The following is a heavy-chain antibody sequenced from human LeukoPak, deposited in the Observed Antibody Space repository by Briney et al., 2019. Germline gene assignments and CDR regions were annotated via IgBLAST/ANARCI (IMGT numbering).Heavy chain of an antibody. D-gene: IGHD3-16*01. J-gene: IGHJ4*02. Sequence: PSETLSLTCTVSGGSTSTYYGSWIRQPPSKGLEGIGYIYYSGSTNYNPSLQSRVSISVDPSRHQFSLNLSSVTAAVTAVYYCARLNGGNWGQGTLVTVSS. CDR1: GGSTSTYY. V-gene: IGHV4-59*08. CDR2: IYYSGST. CDR3: ARLNGGN.